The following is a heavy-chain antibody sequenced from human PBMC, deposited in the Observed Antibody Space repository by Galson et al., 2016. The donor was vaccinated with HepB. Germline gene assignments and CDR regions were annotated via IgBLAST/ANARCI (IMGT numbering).Heavy chain of an antibody. CDR3: TTSVVGIGTKMFDY. CDR2: INRDESEK. V-gene: IGHV3-7*03. Sequence: ETLSLTCTVSGGSISGHYWSWIRQAPGRGLEWVANINRDESEKYYVDSVKGRFTISRDNTKNLMYLQMNSLRAEDTAVYYCTTSVVGIGTKMFDYWGQGNLVTVSS. CDR1: GGSISGHY. J-gene: IGHJ4*02. D-gene: IGHD2-21*01.